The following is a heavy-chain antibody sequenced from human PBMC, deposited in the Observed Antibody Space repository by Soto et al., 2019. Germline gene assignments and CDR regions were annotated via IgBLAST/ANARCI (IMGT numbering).Heavy chain of an antibody. V-gene: IGHV4-34*01. J-gene: IGHJ6*02. CDR1: GGSFSGYY. CDR3: ARGRVRARGIYYYYYGMDV. D-gene: IGHD3-10*01. Sequence: SETLSLTCAVYGGSFSGYYWSWIRQPPGKGLEWIGEINHSGSTNYNPSLKSRVTISVDTSKNQFSLKLSSVTAADTAVYYCARGRVRARGIYYYYYGMDVWGQGTTVTVSS. CDR2: INHSGST.